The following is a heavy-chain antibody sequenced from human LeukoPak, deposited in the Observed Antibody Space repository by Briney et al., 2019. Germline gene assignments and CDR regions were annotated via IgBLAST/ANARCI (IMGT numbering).Heavy chain of an antibody. D-gene: IGHD3-9*01. CDR3: AREVLRYFDWSLNWFDP. Sequence: ASVKVSCKASGYTFTGYYMHWVRLAPGQGLEWMGWINPNSGGTNYAQKFQGRVTMTRDTSISTAYMELSRLRSDDTAVYYCAREVLRYFDWSLNWFDPWGQGTLVTVSS. V-gene: IGHV1-2*02. CDR2: INPNSGGT. J-gene: IGHJ5*02. CDR1: GYTFTGYY.